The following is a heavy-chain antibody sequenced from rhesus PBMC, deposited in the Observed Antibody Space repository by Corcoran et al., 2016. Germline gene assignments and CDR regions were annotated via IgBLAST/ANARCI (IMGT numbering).Heavy chain of an antibody. V-gene: IGHV4-122*02. CDR1: GGSISSGYDY. CDR2: ITYSGST. CDR3: ARDTAWSSNFLDY. Sequence: QVQLQESGPGLVKPSETLSLTCAVSGGSISSGYDYWSWIRQPPGKGLEWIVYITYSGSTSYNPSLKSRVTISRDTSKNQFSLKLSSVTAADTAVYYCARDTAWSSNFLDYWGQGVLVTVSS. J-gene: IGHJ4*01. D-gene: IGHD4-23*01.